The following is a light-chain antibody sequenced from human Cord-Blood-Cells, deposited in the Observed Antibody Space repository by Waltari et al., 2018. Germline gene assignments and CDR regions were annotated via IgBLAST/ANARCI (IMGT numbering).Light chain of an antibody. V-gene: IGKV1-5*01. CDR3: QQYNSYLT. CDR1: QSISSW. Sequence: DIQMTQPPSTLSASVGDRVTITCRASQSISSWLAWYQQKPGKAPNLLIYDASSLESGVPSRFSGSGSGTEFTLTISRLQTDDFATYYCQQYNSYLTFGGGTKVEIK. CDR2: DAS. J-gene: IGKJ4*01.